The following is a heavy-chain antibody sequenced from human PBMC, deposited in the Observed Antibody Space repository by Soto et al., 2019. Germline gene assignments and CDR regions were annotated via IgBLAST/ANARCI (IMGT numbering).Heavy chain of an antibody. CDR1: GFSRSTSGAA. V-gene: IGHV2-5*02. D-gene: IGHD3-3*01. CDR2: IYWDGDK. Sequence: QINLIESGPTLVKPTQTLTLTCTFSGFSRSTSGAAVGWVRQPPGRALEWLALIYWDGDKRYNASLGNRLTITKDTSMNQVVLTLTNVDPADTATYYCAHRATMTIFGLIMDNGIGFDPWGPGTRVIVSS. J-gene: IGHJ5*02. CDR3: AHRATMTIFGLIMDNGIGFDP.